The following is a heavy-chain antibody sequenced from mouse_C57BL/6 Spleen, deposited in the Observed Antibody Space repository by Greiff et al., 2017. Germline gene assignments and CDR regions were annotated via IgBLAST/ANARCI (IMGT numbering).Heavy chain of an antibody. J-gene: IGHJ4*01. CDR2: IYPSDSET. D-gene: IGHD1-2*01. CDR3: ARGYAFNSYAMDY. V-gene: IGHV1-61*01. Sequence: QVQLQQPGAELVRPGSSVKLSCKASGYTFTSYWMDWVKQRPGQGLEWIGNIYPSDSETHYNQKFKDKATLTVDKSSSTAYMQLSSLTSEDSAVXYCARGYAFNSYAMDYWGQGTSVTVSS. CDR1: GYTFTSYW.